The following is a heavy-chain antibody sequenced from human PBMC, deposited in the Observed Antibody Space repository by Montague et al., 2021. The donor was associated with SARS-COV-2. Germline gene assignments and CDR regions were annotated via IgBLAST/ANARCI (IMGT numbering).Heavy chain of an antibody. CDR1: GGSISSYY. Sequence: SETLSLTCTVSGGSISSYYWSWIQKTPGKGLERIGHVYYSGRTPYTPSLKSRVTISVDTSKNQFSLKLSSVTAADTAVYYCARDWGERGHWGQGTLVTVTS. J-gene: IGHJ4*02. V-gene: IGHV4-59*01. CDR3: ARDWGERGH. CDR2: VYYSGRT. D-gene: IGHD3-10*01.